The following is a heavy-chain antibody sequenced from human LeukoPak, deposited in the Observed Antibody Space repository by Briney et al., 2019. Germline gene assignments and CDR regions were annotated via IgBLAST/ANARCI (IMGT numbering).Heavy chain of an antibody. J-gene: IGHJ4*02. V-gene: IGHV3-21*01. Sequence: SGGSLRLSCAASGFTFSSYSMNWVRQAPGKGLEWVSSISSSSSYIYYADSVKGRFTISRGNAKNSLYLQMNSLRAEDTAVYYCARAPVAAEGDFDYWGQGTLVTVSS. D-gene: IGHD6-19*01. CDR2: ISSSSSYI. CDR3: ARAPVAAEGDFDY. CDR1: GFTFSSYS.